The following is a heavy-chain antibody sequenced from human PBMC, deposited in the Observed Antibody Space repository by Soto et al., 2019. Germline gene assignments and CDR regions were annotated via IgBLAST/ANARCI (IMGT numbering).Heavy chain of an antibody. CDR1: GFTFSSYA. D-gene: IGHD2-15*01. CDR2: ISYDGSNK. V-gene: IGHV3-30-3*01. J-gene: IGHJ4*02. Sequence: LRLSCAASGFTFSSYAMHWVRQAPGKGLEWVAVISYDGSNKYYADSVKGRFTISRDNSKNTLYLQMNSLRAEDTAVYYCARGGLYPLDYWGQGTLVTVSS. CDR3: ARGGLYPLDY.